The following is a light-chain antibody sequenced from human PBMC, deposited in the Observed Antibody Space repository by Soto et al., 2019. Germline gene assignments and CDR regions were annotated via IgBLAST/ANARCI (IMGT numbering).Light chain of an antibody. V-gene: IGLV2-14*01. Sequence: QSVLPQPAPWYGSPGQSITISCTGTSSDVGGYNYVSWYQQHPVKAPKLMIYDVTNRPSGVSDRFSGSKSGNTASLTISGLQAEDEADYYCSSYTSSSTPYVFGTGTKVTVL. CDR1: SSDVGGYNY. J-gene: IGLJ1*01. CDR2: DVT. CDR3: SSYTSSSTPYV.